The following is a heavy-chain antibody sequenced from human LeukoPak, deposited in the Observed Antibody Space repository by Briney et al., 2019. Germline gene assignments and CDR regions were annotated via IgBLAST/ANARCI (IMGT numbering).Heavy chain of an antibody. CDR1: GFTFSSYA. Sequence: GGSLRLSCAASGFTFSSYAMSWVRQAPGKGLEWVSAISGSGGSTYYADSVKGRFTISRDNSKNTLYLQMNSLRAEDAAVYYCAKDRITMIVVVMGPFDYWGQGTLVTVSS. CDR2: ISGSGGST. V-gene: IGHV3-23*01. CDR3: AKDRITMIVVVMGPFDY. J-gene: IGHJ4*02. D-gene: IGHD3-22*01.